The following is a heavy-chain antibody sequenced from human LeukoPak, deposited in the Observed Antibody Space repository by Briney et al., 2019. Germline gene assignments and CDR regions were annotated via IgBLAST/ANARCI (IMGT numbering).Heavy chain of an antibody. Sequence: SETLSLTCSVSGGSVSSGGYHWSWIRQPPGKGLEWIGYIYHSGSANYNPSLKSRVTISVDTSKNHFSLHLSSVTAADTAVYYCARVGHLTNNWFDPWGQGSLVSVSS. V-gene: IGHV4-61*03. CDR3: ARVGHLTNNWFDP. D-gene: IGHD4-11*01. CDR1: GGSVSSGGYH. J-gene: IGHJ5*02. CDR2: IYHSGSA.